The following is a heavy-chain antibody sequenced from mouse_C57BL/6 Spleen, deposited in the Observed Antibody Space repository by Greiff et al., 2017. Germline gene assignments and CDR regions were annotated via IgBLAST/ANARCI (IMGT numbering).Heavy chain of an antibody. CDR1: GYAFTNYL. CDR2: INPGSGGT. CDR3: ARADDYKGFAY. J-gene: IGHJ3*01. Sequence: QVQLQQSGAELVRPGTSVKVSCKASGYAFTNYLIEWVKQRPGQGLEWICVINPGSGGTNYNEKFKGKATLTADKSSSTAYMQLSSLTSDDSAVYFCARADDYKGFAYWGQGTLVTVSA. V-gene: IGHV1-54*01. D-gene: IGHD2-4*01.